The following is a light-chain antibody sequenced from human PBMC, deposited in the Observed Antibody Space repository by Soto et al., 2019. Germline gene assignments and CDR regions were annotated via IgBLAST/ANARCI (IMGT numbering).Light chain of an antibody. Sequence: EIVLTQSPGTLSLSPGERATLSCRASQSVTSNSLAWYQQKPGQAPRLLIYGASSRASGIPDRFSGSGSGTDFTLPMSRLEPEDFAVYYCQQYDRSPLTFGQGTKVEIK. CDR2: GAS. J-gene: IGKJ1*01. V-gene: IGKV3-20*01. CDR1: QSVTSNS. CDR3: QQYDRSPLT.